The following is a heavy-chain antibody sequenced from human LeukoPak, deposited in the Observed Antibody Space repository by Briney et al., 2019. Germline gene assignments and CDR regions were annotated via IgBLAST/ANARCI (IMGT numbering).Heavy chain of an antibody. J-gene: IGHJ5*02. CDR1: GGSFSGYY. V-gene: IGHV4-34*01. D-gene: IGHD2-2*01. CDR2: INHSGST. CDR3: ARIKRYSCSSTSCLLNWFDP. Sequence: PSETLSLTCAVSGGSFSGYYWSWIRQPPGKGLEWIGEINHSGSTNYNPSLKSRVTISVDTSKNQFSLKLSSVTAADTAVYYCARIKRYSCSSTSCLLNWFDPWGQGTLVTVSS.